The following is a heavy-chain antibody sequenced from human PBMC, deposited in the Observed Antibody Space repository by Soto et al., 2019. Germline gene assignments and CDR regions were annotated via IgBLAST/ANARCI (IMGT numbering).Heavy chain of an antibody. CDR1: GYTFSDHY. CDR3: ARQDGSALYYFDY. J-gene: IGHJ4*02. CDR2: INPNSGGT. D-gene: IGHD6-19*01. V-gene: IGHV1-2*02. Sequence: ASVKVSCKTSGYTFSDHYTHWVRQAPGQGLEWMGWINPNSGGTGYAEKFQGRVTMTRDKSISTAYLQWSSLKASDTAMYYCARQDGSALYYFDYWGQGTLVTVSS.